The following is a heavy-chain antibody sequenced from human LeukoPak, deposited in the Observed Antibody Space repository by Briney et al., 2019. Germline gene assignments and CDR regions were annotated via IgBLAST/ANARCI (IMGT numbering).Heavy chain of an antibody. Sequence: ASVKVSCKASGYTFSSYGISWVRQAPGQGLEWMGWISGYNGNTNYAQKLQGRVTMTTEISTNTAYMELRSLRSDDTAVYYCARDFIYGGRLFDYWGQGTLVTVSS. CDR2: ISGYNGNT. CDR1: GYTFSSYG. J-gene: IGHJ4*02. V-gene: IGHV1-18*01. D-gene: IGHD4/OR15-4a*01. CDR3: ARDFIYGGRLFDY.